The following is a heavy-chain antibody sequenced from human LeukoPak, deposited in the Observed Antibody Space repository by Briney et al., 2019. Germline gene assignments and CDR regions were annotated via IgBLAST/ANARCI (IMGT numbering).Heavy chain of an antibody. CDR1: GLTFSSYW. Sequence: GSLRLSCAASGLTFSSYWMHWVRKAPGKGLVWVSRITNDGSSTTYADSVKGRFTISRDNSKNTLYLQMNSLRAEDTAVYYCAKDHLIMITFGPPGAFDIWGQGTMVTVSS. V-gene: IGHV3-74*01. CDR2: ITNDGSST. J-gene: IGHJ3*02. CDR3: AKDHLIMITFGPPGAFDI. D-gene: IGHD3-16*01.